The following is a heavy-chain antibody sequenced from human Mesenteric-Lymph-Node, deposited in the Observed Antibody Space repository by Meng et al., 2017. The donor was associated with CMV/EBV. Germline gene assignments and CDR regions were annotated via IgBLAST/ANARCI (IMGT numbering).Heavy chain of an antibody. V-gene: IGHV4-34*01. CDR2: INHTGGT. J-gene: IGHJ5*01. D-gene: IGHD6-13*01. Sequence: SETLSLTCAVYGGSFSAYHWSWLRQPPGKGLEWIGEINHTGGTTYNPSLKSRVTMSVDSSTDQFPLRLYSVTAADTALYYCAKGRDISSWYGDNWFDSWGQGALVTVSS. CDR3: AKGRDISSWYGDNWFDS. CDR1: GGSFSAYH.